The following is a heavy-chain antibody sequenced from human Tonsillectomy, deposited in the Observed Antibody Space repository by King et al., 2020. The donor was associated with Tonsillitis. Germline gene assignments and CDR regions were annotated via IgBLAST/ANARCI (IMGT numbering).Heavy chain of an antibody. Sequence: VQLVESGGGVVQPGRSLRLSCAASGFTFSGYGMHWVRQAPGKGLEWVAVIWYDGNNKDYADPVKGRFTISRDNSKNTLYLQMNSLRAEDTAVYYCARENYYGSGAHFDYWGQGTLVTVSS. CDR1: GFTFSGYG. D-gene: IGHD3-10*01. CDR3: ARENYYGSGAHFDY. CDR2: IWYDGNNK. J-gene: IGHJ4*02. V-gene: IGHV3-33*08.